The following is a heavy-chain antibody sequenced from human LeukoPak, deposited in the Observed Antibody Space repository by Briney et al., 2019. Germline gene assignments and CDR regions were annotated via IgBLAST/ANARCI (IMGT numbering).Heavy chain of an antibody. V-gene: IGHV1-18*01. CDR2: ISAYNGNT. D-gene: IGHD3-22*01. CDR1: GYTFTSYG. CDR3: ARDTSTYYYDSSGYWNWLDP. J-gene: IGHJ5*02. Sequence: ASVKVSCKASGYTFTSYGISWVRQAPGQGLEWMGWISAYNGNTNYAQKLQGRVTMTTDTSTSTAYMELRSLRSDDTAVYYCARDTSTYYYDSSGYWNWLDPWGQGTLVTVSS.